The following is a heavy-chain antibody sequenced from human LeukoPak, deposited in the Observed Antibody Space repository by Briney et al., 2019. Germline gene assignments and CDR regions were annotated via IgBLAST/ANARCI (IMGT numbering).Heavy chain of an antibody. CDR1: GGSISSYY. CDR3: ARVVYGDYEDAEYFQH. J-gene: IGHJ1*01. D-gene: IGHD4-17*01. V-gene: IGHV4-59*01. Sequence: SETLSLTCTVSGGSISSYYWSWIRQPPGKGLEWIGYIYYSGSTNYNPSLKSRVTISVDTSKNQFSLKLSSVTAADTAVYYCARVVYGDYEDAEYFQHWGQGTLVTVSS. CDR2: IYYSGST.